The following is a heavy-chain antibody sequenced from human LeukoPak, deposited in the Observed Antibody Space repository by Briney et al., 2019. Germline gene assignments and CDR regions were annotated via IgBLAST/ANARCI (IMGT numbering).Heavy chain of an antibody. CDR2: INHSGST. CDR1: GGSFSGYY. J-gene: IGHJ4*02. V-gene: IGHV4-34*01. CDR3: ARFYGSGSYYFIAAYFDY. D-gene: IGHD3-10*01. Sequence: SETLSLTCAVYGGSFSGYYWSWIRQPPGKGLEWIGEINHSGSTNYNPSLKSRVTISVDTSKNQFSLKLSSVTAADTAVYYCARFYGSGSYYFIAAYFDYWGQGTLVTVSS.